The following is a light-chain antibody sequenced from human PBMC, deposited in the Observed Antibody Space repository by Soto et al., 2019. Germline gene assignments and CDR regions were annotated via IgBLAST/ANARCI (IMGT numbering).Light chain of an antibody. Sequence: EIVLTQSPGTLSLSPGERATLSCSASESVSSSNLAWYQQKPGQAPRLLIYGASSRAAGIPDRFSGSGSGTDFTLSISRLEPEDFAVYYCQQYGRSSRTFGQGTKVDIK. CDR3: QQYGRSSRT. V-gene: IGKV3-20*01. CDR2: GAS. CDR1: ESVSSSN. J-gene: IGKJ1*01.